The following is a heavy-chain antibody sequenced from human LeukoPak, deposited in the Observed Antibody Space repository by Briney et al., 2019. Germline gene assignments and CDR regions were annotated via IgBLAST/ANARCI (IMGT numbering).Heavy chain of an antibody. V-gene: IGHV3-74*01. CDR1: GFTFTTFW. CDR2: ISNDGSST. D-gene: IGHD5-24*01. J-gene: IGHJ4*02. CDR3: ARGDGYNSYYFDS. Sequence: GGSLRLSCATSGFTFTTFWMHWVRQAPGKGLVWVSRISNDGSSTNYADSVKGRFTISRDNAKNSLYLQMNSLRAEDTAVYYCARGDGYNSYYFDSWGQGTLVTVSS.